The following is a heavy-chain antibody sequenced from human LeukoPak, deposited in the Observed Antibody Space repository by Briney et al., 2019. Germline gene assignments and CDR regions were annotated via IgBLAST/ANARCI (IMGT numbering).Heavy chain of an antibody. CDR1: GGSFSGYY. D-gene: IGHD1-26*01. J-gene: IGHJ4*02. V-gene: IGHV4-34*01. CDR3: ARSTKVGATMIPVGVVVYYFDY. Sequence: PSETLSLTCAVYGGSFSGYYWSWIRQPPGKGLEWIGEINHSESTNYNPSLKSRVTISVDTSKNQFSLKLSSVTAADTAVYYCARSTKVGATMIPVGVVVYYFDYWGQGTLVTVSS. CDR2: INHSEST.